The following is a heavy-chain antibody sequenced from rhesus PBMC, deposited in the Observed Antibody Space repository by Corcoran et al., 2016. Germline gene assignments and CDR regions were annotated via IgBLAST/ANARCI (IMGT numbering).Heavy chain of an antibody. D-gene: IGHD4-29*01. CDR1: GGSISESYR. CDR2: IYGSSTST. CDR3: AKFAVAAKGARVYYFDY. J-gene: IGHJ4*01. Sequence: QVQLQESGPGVVKPSETLSLTCAVSGGSISESYRWSWIRQPPGKGLEWIGYIYGSSTSTNYNPSLKSRVTISKDTSKNQFSLKLSSVTAADTAVYYCAKFAVAAKGARVYYFDYWGQGVLVTVSS. V-gene: IGHV4S10*01.